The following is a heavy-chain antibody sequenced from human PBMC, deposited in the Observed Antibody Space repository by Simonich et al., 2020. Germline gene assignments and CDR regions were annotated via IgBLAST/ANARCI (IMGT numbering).Heavy chain of an antibody. Sequence: QVQLQESGPGLVKPSETLSLTCAVSGYSISSGYYWGWIRQPPGKGLEWIGGIYPSGSTYYNPSLKSRVTISVDTSKNQFSLKLSSVTAADTAVYYCARVGYSNYYYYGMDVWGQGTTVTVSS. V-gene: IGHV4-38-2*01. CDR2: IYPSGST. CDR1: GYSISSGYY. CDR3: ARVGYSNYYYYGMDV. D-gene: IGHD6-13*01. J-gene: IGHJ6*02.